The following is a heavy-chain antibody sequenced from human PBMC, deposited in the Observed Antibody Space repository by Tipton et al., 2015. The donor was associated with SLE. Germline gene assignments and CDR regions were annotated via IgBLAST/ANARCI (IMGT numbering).Heavy chain of an antibody. CDR2: ISSSSSYI. CDR3: AGAWGSGWDFDY. V-gene: IGHV3-21*01. Sequence: SLRLSCAASGFTFSSYSMNWVRQAPGKGLEWVSSISSSSSYIYYVDPVKGQFTISRDNAKNSLYLQMNSLRAEDTAVYYCAGAWGSGWDFDYWGQGTLVTVSS. J-gene: IGHJ4*02. CDR1: GFTFSSYS. D-gene: IGHD6-19*01.